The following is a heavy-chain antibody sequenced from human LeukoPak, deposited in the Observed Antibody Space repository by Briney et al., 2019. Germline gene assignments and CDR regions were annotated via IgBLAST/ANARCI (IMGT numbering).Heavy chain of an antibody. D-gene: IGHD6-6*01. CDR1: GYTFTSYY. J-gene: IGHJ6*02. V-gene: IGHV1-46*01. CDR2: INPSGGST. Sequence: SVKVSCKASGYTFTSYYMHWARQAPGQGLEWMGIINPSGGSTSYAQKFQGRVTMTRDTSTSTVYMELSSLRSEDTAVYYCARDHLEYSSSGGGMDVWGQGTTVTLSS. CDR3: ARDHLEYSSSGGGMDV.